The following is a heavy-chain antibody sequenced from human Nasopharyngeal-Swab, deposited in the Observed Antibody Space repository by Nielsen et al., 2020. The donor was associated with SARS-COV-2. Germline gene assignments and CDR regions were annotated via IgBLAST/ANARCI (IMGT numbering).Heavy chain of an antibody. D-gene: IGHD3-3*01. CDR2: ISAYNGNT. Sequence: ASVKVSCKASGYTFTSYGISWVRQAPGQGLEWMGWISAYNGNTNYAQKLQGRVTMTTDTSTSTAYMELRSLRSDDTAVYHCARDGLDFGVVIMGDDWYYGMDVWGQGTTVTVSS. J-gene: IGHJ6*02. CDR3: ARDGLDFGVVIMGDDWYYGMDV. CDR1: GYTFTSYG. V-gene: IGHV1-18*01.